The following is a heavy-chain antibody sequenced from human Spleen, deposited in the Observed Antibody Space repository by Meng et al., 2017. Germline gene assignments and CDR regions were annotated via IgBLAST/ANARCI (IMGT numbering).Heavy chain of an antibody. V-gene: IGHV4-4*07. CDR1: GGSISSFS. CDR3: ARLEQQLVRYYYGMDV. CDR2: MYSSGRT. D-gene: IGHD6-13*01. J-gene: IGHJ6*02. Sequence: SETLSLTCTVSGGSISSFSWSWIRQSAGKGLEWIGRMYSSGRTAHNPSLKSRVTMSLDTSKNQFSLKLSSVTAADTAVYYCARLEQQLVRYYYGMDVWGQGTSVTFSS.